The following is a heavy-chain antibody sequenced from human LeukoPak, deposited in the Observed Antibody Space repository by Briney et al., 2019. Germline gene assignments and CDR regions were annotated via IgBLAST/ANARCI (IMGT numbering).Heavy chain of an antibody. V-gene: IGHV3-53*01. J-gene: IGHJ6*03. CDR3: ARSSSTWYYYMDV. Sequence: GGSLRLSCAASEFTVSTNYMSWVRQAPGKGLEWVSVIYSGGSTYYADSVKGRFTISRDNSKNTLYLQMKSLRAEDTAVYYCARSSSTWYYYMDVWGKGTTVTVSS. CDR1: EFTVSTNY. CDR2: IYSGGST. D-gene: IGHD6-6*01.